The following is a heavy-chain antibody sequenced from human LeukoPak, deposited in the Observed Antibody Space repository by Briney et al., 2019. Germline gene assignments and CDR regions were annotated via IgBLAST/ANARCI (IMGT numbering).Heavy chain of an antibody. CDR2: IYYSGST. D-gene: IGHD3-10*01. Sequence: PSETLSLTCTVSDGSISSYYWSWIRQPPGKGLEWIGYIYYSGSTNYNPSLKSRVTISVDTSKNQFSLKLSSVTAADTAVYYCAGNHNGSGSYYNEAFDIWGQGTMVTVSS. J-gene: IGHJ3*02. V-gene: IGHV4-59*08. CDR1: DGSISSYY. CDR3: AGNHNGSGSYYNEAFDI.